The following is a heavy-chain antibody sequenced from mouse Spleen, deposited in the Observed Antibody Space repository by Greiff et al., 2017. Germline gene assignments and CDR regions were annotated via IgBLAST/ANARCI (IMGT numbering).Heavy chain of an antibody. CDR3: ARRGLRHAMDY. Sequence: EVKLMESGPELVKPGASVKISCKASGYSFTGYYMNWVKQSPEKSLEWIGEINPSTGGTTYNQKFKAKATLTVDKSSSTAYMQLKSLTSEDSAVYYCARRGLRHAMDYWGQGTSVTVSS. CDR2: INPSTGGT. J-gene: IGHJ4*01. D-gene: IGHD2-4*01. CDR1: GYSFTGYY. V-gene: IGHV1-42*01.